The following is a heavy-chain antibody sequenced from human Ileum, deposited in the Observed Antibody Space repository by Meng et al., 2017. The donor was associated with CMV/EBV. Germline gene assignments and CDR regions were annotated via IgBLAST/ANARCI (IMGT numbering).Heavy chain of an antibody. D-gene: IGHD2-21*01. J-gene: IGHJ4*02. Sequence: GSLRLSWAASGFAVSNNYMIWVRQAPGKGLEWVSLIYSGGSTNYADSVRGRFTISRDNSKNTVYLQMNSLRVEDTAVYYCERVVAGHWGQGTLVTVSS. V-gene: IGHV3-53*01. CDR1: GFAVSNNY. CDR3: ERVVAGH. CDR2: IYSGGST.